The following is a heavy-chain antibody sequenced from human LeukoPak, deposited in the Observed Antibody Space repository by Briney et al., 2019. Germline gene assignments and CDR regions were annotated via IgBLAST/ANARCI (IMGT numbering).Heavy chain of an antibody. J-gene: IGHJ4*02. CDR3: ARTNRYAGGDRHFDY. Sequence: SETLSLTCTVSGDSISGFYWSWIRQPAGKGLEWIGRINTSGSTNYNPSLNSRVTISVDTSKSQFSLKLTSVTAGDTAVYYCARTNRYAGGDRHFDYWGQGTLVTVSS. D-gene: IGHD1-14*01. CDR2: INTSGST. V-gene: IGHV4-4*07. CDR1: GDSISGFY.